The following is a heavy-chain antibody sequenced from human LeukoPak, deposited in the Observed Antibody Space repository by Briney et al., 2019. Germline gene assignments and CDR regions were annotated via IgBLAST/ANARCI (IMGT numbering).Heavy chain of an antibody. CDR2: ISAYNGNT. Sequence: VASVKVSCKASGYTFTSYGISWVRQAPGQGLEWMGWISAYNGNTNYAQKLQGRVTMTTDTSTSTAYMELRSLRSDDTAVYYCARVGGRRWLQLSADDYWGQGTLATVSS. V-gene: IGHV1-18*01. D-gene: IGHD5-24*01. CDR1: GYTFTSYG. CDR3: ARVGGRRWLQLSADDY. J-gene: IGHJ4*02.